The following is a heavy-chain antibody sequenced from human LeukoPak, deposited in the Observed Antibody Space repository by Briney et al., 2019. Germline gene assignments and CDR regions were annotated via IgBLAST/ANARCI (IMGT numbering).Heavy chain of an antibody. CDR1: GFTIDDYA. D-gene: IGHD3-10*01. CDR3: AKDRDYYGSGSYIVSDY. J-gene: IGHJ4*02. CDR2: ISWNSGSI. V-gene: IGHV3-9*01. Sequence: GRSLRLSCAAAGFTIDDYAMHWVRQAPGKGLEWVSGISWNSGSIGYADSVKGRFTISRDNAKNSPYLQMNSLRAEDTALYYCAKDRDYYGSGSYIVSDYWGQGTLVTVSS.